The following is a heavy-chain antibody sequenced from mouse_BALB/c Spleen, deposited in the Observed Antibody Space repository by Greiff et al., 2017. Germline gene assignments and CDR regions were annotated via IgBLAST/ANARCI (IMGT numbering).Heavy chain of an antibody. Sequence: EVHLVESGGGLVKPGGSLKLSCAASGFTFSSYAMSWVRQTPEKRLEWVATISSGGSYTYYPDSVKGRFTISRDNAKNTLYLQMSSLRSEDTAMYYCARDGNYVYFDYWGQGTTLTVSS. CDR3: ARDGNYVYFDY. V-gene: IGHV5-9-3*01. CDR2: ISSGGSYT. CDR1: GFTFSSYA. D-gene: IGHD2-1*01. J-gene: IGHJ2*01.